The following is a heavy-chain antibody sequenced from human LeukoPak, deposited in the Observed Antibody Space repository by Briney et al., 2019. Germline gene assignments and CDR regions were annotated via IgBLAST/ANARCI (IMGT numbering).Heavy chain of an antibody. D-gene: IGHD2-2*01. CDR3: ARVNCSSTSCSSFDY. Sequence: SQTLSLTCTVSGGSISSGGYYWSWIRQHPGKGLEWIGYIYYSGSTYYNPSLKSRVTISVDTSKNQFSLKLSSVTAADTAVYYCARVNCSSTSCSSFDYWGQGTLVTVSS. CDR1: GGSISSGGYY. V-gene: IGHV4-31*03. CDR2: IYYSGST. J-gene: IGHJ4*02.